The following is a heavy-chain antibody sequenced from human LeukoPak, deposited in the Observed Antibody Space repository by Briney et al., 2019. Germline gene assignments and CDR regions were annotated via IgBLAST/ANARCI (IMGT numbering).Heavy chain of an antibody. Sequence: GGSLRLSCAASGFTFSSYPMHWVHQAPGKGLEYVSGISSNGGSTHYANSVKGRFTISRDNSKNTLHLQMGSLRAEDMAVYYCARFSGSGGSYYFDYWGQGTVVTVSS. D-gene: IGHD6-19*01. J-gene: IGHJ4*02. CDR1: GFTFSSYP. CDR3: ARFSGSGGSYYFDY. CDR2: ISSNGGST. V-gene: IGHV3-64*01.